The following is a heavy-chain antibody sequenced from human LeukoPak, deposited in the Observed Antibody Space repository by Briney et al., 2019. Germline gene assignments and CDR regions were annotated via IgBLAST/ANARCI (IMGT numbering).Heavy chain of an antibody. J-gene: IGHJ6*03. CDR1: GFTFSSYG. CDR3: AKGPTMVRGVMLVYHYYYMDV. D-gene: IGHD3-10*01. Sequence: PGGSLRLSCAASGFTFSSYGMHWVRQAPGKGLEWVAFIRYDGSNKYYADSVKGRFTISRDNSKNTLYLQMNSLRAEDTAVYYCAKGPTMVRGVMLVYHYYYMDVWGKGTTVTVSS. CDR2: IRYDGSNK. V-gene: IGHV3-30*02.